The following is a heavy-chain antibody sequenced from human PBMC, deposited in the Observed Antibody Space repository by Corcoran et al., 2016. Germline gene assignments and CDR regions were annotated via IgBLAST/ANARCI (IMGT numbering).Heavy chain of an antibody. CDR3: ARAPQYTSGWPDAFDV. D-gene: IGHD6-19*01. V-gene: IGHV2-70*04. CDR2: IDWNDDK. J-gene: IGHJ3*01. CDR1: GFSLTTRGMR. Sequence: QVTLKESGPALVKPTQTLPLTCTFSGFSLTTRGMRVSWIRQPPGMALEWLARIDWNDDKFYRTSLKTRLTISKDTSKNQVVLTLANMDPVDTATYYCARAPQYTSGWPDAFDVWGQGTMVTVSS.